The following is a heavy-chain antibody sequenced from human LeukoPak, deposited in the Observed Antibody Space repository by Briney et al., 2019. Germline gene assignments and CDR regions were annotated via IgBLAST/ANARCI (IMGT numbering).Heavy chain of an antibody. CDR2: INPSGGST. CDR1: GYTFTSYY. Sequence: ASVKVSCKASGYTFTSYYMHWVRQAPGQGLEWMGIINPSGGSTSYAQKFQGRVTMTRDTSTSTVYMELSSLRSEDTAVYYCARAPLRITMVRGGLDYYYMDVWGKGTTVTVSS. V-gene: IGHV1-46*01. D-gene: IGHD3-10*01. J-gene: IGHJ6*03. CDR3: ARAPLRITMVRGGLDYYYMDV.